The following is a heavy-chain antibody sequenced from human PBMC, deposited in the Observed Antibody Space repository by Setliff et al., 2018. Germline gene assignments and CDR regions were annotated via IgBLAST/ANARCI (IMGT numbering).Heavy chain of an antibody. Sequence: SETLSLTCAVYGGSFSGDYWNWIRQPAGKGLEWLGRIYPTGSTMYNPSLQSRVNISVDTSKNQFSLKLSSVTAAATAVYYCAREWGSSSWSSPRYYYYGMDVWGQGTTVTVSS. CDR2: IYPTGST. CDR3: AREWGSSSWSSPRYYYYGMDV. J-gene: IGHJ6*02. D-gene: IGHD6-13*01. CDR1: GGSFSGDY. V-gene: IGHV4-4*07.